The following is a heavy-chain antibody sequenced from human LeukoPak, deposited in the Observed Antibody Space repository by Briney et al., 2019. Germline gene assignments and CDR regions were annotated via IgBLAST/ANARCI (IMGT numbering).Heavy chain of an antibody. CDR1: GFTFSSYA. D-gene: IGHD4-23*01. CDR3: AKPLEKYTYGGNFDY. V-gene: IGHV3-23*01. CDR2: ISSSADST. Sequence: GWSLRLSCEASGFTFSSYAMSGVRQAPGKGLAWVSVISSSADSTYYADSVKGRFTISRDNSKNTLYLQMNNLRAEDTAVYYCAKPLEKYTYGGNFDYWGQGLLVTVSS. J-gene: IGHJ4*02.